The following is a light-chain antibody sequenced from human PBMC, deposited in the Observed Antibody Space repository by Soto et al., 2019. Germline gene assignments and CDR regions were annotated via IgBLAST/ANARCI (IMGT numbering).Light chain of an antibody. Sequence: DIQMTQSPSSLSASVGDTITITCRASQGISNPLNWYQLRPGEAPKLPIYDASNLAPWVPSRFRGRGSGTHFTFPVSSLQTEDIGTYYCHQYNNDPFTFGPGTKVDLK. CDR3: HQYNNDPFT. CDR1: QGISNP. V-gene: IGKV1-33*01. CDR2: DAS. J-gene: IGKJ3*01.